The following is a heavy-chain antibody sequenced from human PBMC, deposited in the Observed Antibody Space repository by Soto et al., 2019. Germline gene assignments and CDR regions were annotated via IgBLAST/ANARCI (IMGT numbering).Heavy chain of an antibody. V-gene: IGHV3-23*01. CDR1: GFTFSLYA. CDR3: AKAKGDYPYWYFDL. Sequence: EVQLLESGGGLIQPGGSLRLSCAASGFTFSLYAMSWVRQAPGKGLEWVSAIRGSSGSTWYADSVKGRFTISRDNSRDTLYLQMSSLRAEDTAVYYCAKAKGDYPYWYFDLWGRGALVTVSS. D-gene: IGHD4-17*01. J-gene: IGHJ2*01. CDR2: IRGSSGST.